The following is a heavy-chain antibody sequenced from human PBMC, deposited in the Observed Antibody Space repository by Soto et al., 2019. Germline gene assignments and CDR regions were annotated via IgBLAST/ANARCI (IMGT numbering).Heavy chain of an antibody. J-gene: IGHJ4*02. CDR3: ARDEYSNYNFDF. V-gene: IGHV3-21*01. CDR2: ISSSSYYI. Sequence: PGGSLRLSCAASGFTFSSYTMNWVRQAPGKGLEWVSSISSSSYYIYYAASLKGRLTISRDNAKNSLYLQMNSLRAEDTAVYYCARDEYSNYNFDFWGRGTLVTVSS. CDR1: GFTFSSYT. D-gene: IGHD4-4*01.